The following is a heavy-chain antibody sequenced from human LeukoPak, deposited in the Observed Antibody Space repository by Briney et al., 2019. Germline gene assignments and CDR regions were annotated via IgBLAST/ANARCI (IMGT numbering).Heavy chain of an antibody. J-gene: IGHJ3*02. D-gene: IGHD3-10*01. V-gene: IGHV4-39*07. CDR2: IYYSGST. CDR1: GGSISSSSYY. CDR3: ARVVWFGELSDAFDI. Sequence: PSETLSLTCTVSGGSISSSSYYWGWIRQPPGKGLEWIGSIYYSGSTYYNPSLKSRVTISVDTSKNQFSLKLSSVTAADTAVYYCARVVWFGELSDAFDIWGQGTMVTVSS.